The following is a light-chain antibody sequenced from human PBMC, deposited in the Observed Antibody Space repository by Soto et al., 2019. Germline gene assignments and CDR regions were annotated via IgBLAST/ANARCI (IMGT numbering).Light chain of an antibody. Sequence: EIVMTQSPPSLTVTPGEPASISCSSSQRLLHSNGNIFLDWYLEKPGQSPQLLIYLGFNRDSGVHHSVSGSGAGTDFTLKISRVEAEDAGVYYDMQALQTPYTFGQGTKLEIK. V-gene: IGKV2-28*01. J-gene: IGKJ2*01. CDR1: QRLLHSNGNIF. CDR3: MQALQTPYT. CDR2: LGF.